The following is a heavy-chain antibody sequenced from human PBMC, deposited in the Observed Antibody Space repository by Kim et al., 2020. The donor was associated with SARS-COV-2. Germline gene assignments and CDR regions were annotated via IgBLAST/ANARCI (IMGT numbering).Heavy chain of an antibody. CDR1: GGSFSGYY. Sequence: SETLSLTCAVYGGSFSGYYWSWIRQPPGKGLEWIGEINHSGSTNYNPSLKSRVTISVDTSKNQFSLKLSSVTAADTAVYYCASETTVAYGMDVWGQGTTV. V-gene: IGHV4-34*01. D-gene: IGHD4-17*01. CDR3: ASETTVAYGMDV. CDR2: INHSGST. J-gene: IGHJ6*02.